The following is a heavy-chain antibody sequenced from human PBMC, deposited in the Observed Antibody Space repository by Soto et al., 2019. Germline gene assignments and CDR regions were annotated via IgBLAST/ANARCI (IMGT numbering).Heavy chain of an antibody. Sequence: QVQLVESGGGVVQPGRSLRLSCAASGFTFSSYAMHWVRQAPGKGLEWVAVISYDGSNKYYADSVKGRFTISRDNSKNTLYLQMNSLRAEDTAVYYCATLKGELSFDPWGQGTLVTVSS. V-gene: IGHV3-30-3*01. D-gene: IGHD3-16*02. CDR2: ISYDGSNK. CDR3: ATLKGELSFDP. J-gene: IGHJ5*02. CDR1: GFTFSSYA.